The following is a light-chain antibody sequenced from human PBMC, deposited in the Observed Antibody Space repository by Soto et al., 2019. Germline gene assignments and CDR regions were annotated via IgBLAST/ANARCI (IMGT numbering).Light chain of an antibody. Sequence: QSALTQPASVSGSPGQSITISCSGTSSDVGSYNLVSWYQQHPGKAPKLMIYEDSKRPSGVSNRFSGSKSGNTASLTISGLQAEDEADYYCCSYAGGSTWVFGGGTKL. J-gene: IGLJ3*02. CDR3: CSYAGGSTWV. CDR1: SSDVGSYNL. CDR2: EDS. V-gene: IGLV2-23*01.